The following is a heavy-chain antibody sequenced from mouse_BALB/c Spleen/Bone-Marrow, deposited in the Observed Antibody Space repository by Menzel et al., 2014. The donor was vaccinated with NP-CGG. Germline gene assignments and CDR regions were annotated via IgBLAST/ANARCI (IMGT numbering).Heavy chain of an antibody. Sequence: VQVVESGTELVRPGTSVKISCKASGYAFTNYWLGWVKQRPGHGLEWIGDIYPGSGNTYYYEKLKGKATLTADKSSSTAYMQLSGLASEGSAVYFCTRRRSLDYWGQGTTLTVSS. CDR3: TRRRSLDY. V-gene: IGHV1-63*01. CDR2: IYPGSGNT. J-gene: IGHJ2*01. CDR1: GYAFTNYW.